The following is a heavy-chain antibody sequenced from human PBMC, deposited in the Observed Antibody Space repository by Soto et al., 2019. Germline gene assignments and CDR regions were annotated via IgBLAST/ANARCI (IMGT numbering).Heavy chain of an antibody. CDR3: ARVGPNDYGTNYQFDS. Sequence: SQTLSLTCAISGDSVSSNSASWNWIRQSPSRGIERLGRTYYRSKWYNDYAVSVKSRITINPDTSKNQFSLQLSSVTPEHTAVYYCARVGPNDYGTNYQFDSRSQGTLVTVSS. D-gene: IGHD4-17*01. J-gene: IGHJ5*01. V-gene: IGHV6-1*01. CDR2: TYYRSKWYN. CDR1: GDSVSSNSAS.